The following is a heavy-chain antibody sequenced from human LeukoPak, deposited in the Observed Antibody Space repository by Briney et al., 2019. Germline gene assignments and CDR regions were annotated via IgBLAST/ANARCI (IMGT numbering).Heavy chain of an antibody. V-gene: IGHV4-39*07. J-gene: IGHJ4*02. Sequence: SETLSLTCTVSGGSINTTTYYWGWIRQPPGKGLEWIGSIYYSGSTNYNPSLKSRVTISVDTSKNQFSLKLSSVTAADTAVYYCARVLYHYYDSSGYLDYWGQGTLVTVSS. CDR2: IYYSGST. CDR3: ARVLYHYYDSSGYLDY. CDR1: GGSINTTTYY. D-gene: IGHD3-22*01.